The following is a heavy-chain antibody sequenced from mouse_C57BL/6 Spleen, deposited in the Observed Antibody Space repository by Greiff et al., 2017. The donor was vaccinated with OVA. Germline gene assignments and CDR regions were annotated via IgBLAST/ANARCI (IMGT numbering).Heavy chain of an antibody. CDR2: IHPNSGST. V-gene: IGHV1-64*01. Sequence: QVQLQQPGAELVKPGASVKLSCKASGYTFTSYWMHWVKQRPGHGLEWIGMIHPNSGSTNYNEKFKSKATLTVDKSSSTAYMQLSSLTSEDSAVYYCAKGATVVATDFDYWGQGTTLTVSS. CDR1: GYTFTSYW. D-gene: IGHD1-1*01. J-gene: IGHJ2*01. CDR3: AKGATVVATDFDY.